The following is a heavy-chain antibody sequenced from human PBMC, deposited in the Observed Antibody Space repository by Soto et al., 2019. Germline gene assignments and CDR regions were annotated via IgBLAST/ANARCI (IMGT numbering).Heavy chain of an antibody. CDR2: IYPGDSDT. J-gene: IGHJ6*02. V-gene: IGHV5-51*01. CDR3: ARSRGDGYNDHYYGMDV. CDR1: GYSFTTYW. D-gene: IGHD5-12*01. Sequence: GESLKISCKGSGYSFTTYWIGWVRQMPGKGLEWMGIIYPGDSDTRYSPSFQGQVTISADKSISTAYLQWSSLRASDSAMYYCARSRGDGYNDHYYGMDVWGQGTTVTVSS.